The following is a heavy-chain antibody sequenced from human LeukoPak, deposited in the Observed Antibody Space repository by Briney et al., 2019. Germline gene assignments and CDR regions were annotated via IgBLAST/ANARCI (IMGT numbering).Heavy chain of an antibody. J-gene: IGHJ4*02. CDR3: AKDGSGSYSSFLDY. D-gene: IGHD1-26*01. Sequence: SGGSLRLSCAASGFTFSSYAMSWVRQAPGKGQEWVSAISGSGGSTYYADSVKGRFTISRDNSKNTLYLQMNSLRAEDTAVYYCAKDGSGSYSSFLDYWGQGTLVTVSS. CDR2: ISGSGGST. CDR1: GFTFSSYA. V-gene: IGHV3-23*01.